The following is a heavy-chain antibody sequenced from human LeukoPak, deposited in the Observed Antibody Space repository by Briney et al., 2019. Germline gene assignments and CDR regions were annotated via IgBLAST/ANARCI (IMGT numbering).Heavy chain of an antibody. CDR1: GFTFSSYG. CDR2: ISYDGSNK. J-gene: IGHJ6*02. D-gene: IGHD5-18*01. CDR3: AKDLSLDSYGDDYYGMDV. V-gene: IGHV3-30*18. Sequence: GGSLRLSCAASGFTFSSYGMHWVRQAPGKGLEWVAVISYDGSNKYYADSVKGRFTISRDYSKNTLYLQMNSLRAEDTAVYYCAKDLSLDSYGDDYYGMDVWGQGTTVTVSS.